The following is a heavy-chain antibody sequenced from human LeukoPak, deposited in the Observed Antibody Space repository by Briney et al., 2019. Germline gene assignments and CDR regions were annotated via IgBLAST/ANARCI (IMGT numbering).Heavy chain of an antibody. CDR2: INSDGSST. D-gene: IGHD1-26*01. Sequence: GGSLRLSCAASGFTFSSYWMHWVRHAPGKGLVWVSRINSDGSSTSYADSVKGRFTISRDNSKNTLYLQMNSLRAEDTAVYYCAKRSRVGAIDYWGQGTLVTVSS. V-gene: IGHV3-74*01. CDR1: GFTFSSYW. J-gene: IGHJ4*02. CDR3: AKRSRVGAIDY.